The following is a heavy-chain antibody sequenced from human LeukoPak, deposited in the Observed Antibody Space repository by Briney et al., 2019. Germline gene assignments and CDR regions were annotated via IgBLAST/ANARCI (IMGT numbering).Heavy chain of an antibody. Sequence: GGSLRLSCAASGFTFSSHGMHWVRQAPGKGLEWVAFIRSDGSSQYYVESVKGRFTISRDNSKNTLDLQMNSLRVEDTAVYYCAKGSNAAISIFGGSRSTPKSLLFDYWGQGSLVTVSS. CDR1: GFTFSSHG. J-gene: IGHJ4*02. V-gene: IGHV3-30*02. CDR2: IRSDGSSQ. D-gene: IGHD3-3*01. CDR3: AKGSNAAISIFGGSRSTPKSLLFDY.